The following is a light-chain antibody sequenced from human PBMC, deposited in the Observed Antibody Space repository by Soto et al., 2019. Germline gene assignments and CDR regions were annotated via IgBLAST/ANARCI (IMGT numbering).Light chain of an antibody. Sequence: EIVLTQSPGTLSLSPGERATLSCRFIESVSNSHLAWYRQKPGQAPRLLIYDTFTRATGIPDRFSGSGSGKDFTITITRLEPEDFAVYYCQEYGSSAVFTFGPGTKVDIK. CDR2: DTF. CDR3: QEYGSSAVFT. V-gene: IGKV3-20*01. J-gene: IGKJ3*01. CDR1: ESVSNSH.